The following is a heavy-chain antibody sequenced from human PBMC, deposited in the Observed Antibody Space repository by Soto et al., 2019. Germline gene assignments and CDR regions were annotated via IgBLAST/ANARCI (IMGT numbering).Heavy chain of an antibody. CDR3: ARSSYDSSGYYPELDY. V-gene: IGHV1-69*13. CDR2: IIPIFGTA. CDR1: GGTFSSYA. D-gene: IGHD3-22*01. Sequence: GASVKVSCKASGGTFSSYAISWVRQAPGQGLEWMGGIIPIFGTANYAQKFQGRVTITADESTSTAYMELSSLRSEDTAVYYCARSSYDSSGYYPELDYWGQGTMVTVYS. J-gene: IGHJ4*02.